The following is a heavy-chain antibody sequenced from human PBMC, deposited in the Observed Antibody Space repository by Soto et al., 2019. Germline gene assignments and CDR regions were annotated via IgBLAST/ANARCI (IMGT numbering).Heavy chain of an antibody. CDR1: GGSISSGGYS. D-gene: IGHD2-2*01. Sequence: SETLCVTCTVSGGSISSGGYSWSWIRQPPGKGLEWIGYIYHSGSTYYNPSLKSRVTISVDRSKNQFSLKLSSVTAADTAVYYCARVPDRWGQGTLVTVSS. J-gene: IGHJ5*02. CDR3: ARVPDR. CDR2: IYHSGST. V-gene: IGHV4-30-2*01.